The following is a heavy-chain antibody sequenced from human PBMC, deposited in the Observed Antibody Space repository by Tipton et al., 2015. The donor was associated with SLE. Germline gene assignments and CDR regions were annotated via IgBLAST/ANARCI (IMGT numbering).Heavy chain of an antibody. CDR3: ARSPVDYWNGYSA. V-gene: IGHV3-23*01. CDR1: GFTFSNYA. CDR2: ITGSGDRT. D-gene: IGHD3-3*01. J-gene: IGHJ4*02. Sequence: SLRLSCAASGFTFSNYAMNWVRQAPGKGLEWVSAITGSGDRTYYIDSVKGRFTISRDNSKNSLYLQMNGLRAEDTAVYYCARSPVDYWNGYSAWGQGTLVAVSS.